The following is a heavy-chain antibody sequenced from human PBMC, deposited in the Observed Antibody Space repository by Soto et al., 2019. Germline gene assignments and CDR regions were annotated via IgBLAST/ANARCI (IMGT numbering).Heavy chain of an antibody. D-gene: IGHD4-17*01. CDR3: ARQMTTLTTFDY. J-gene: IGHJ4*02. V-gene: IGHV4-59*01. CDR2: ISYSGST. Sequence: SETLSLTCAVSGGPISSYYWSWIRQPPGKGLEWIGYISYSGSTNYNPSLKSRVTISVDTSKNQFSLKVSSVTAADTAVYYCARQMTTLTTFDYWGQGTLVTVSS. CDR1: GGPISSYY.